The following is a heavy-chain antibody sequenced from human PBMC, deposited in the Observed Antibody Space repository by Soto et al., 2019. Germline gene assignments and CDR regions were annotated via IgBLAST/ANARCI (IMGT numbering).Heavy chain of an antibody. J-gene: IGHJ4*02. D-gene: IGHD3-3*01. CDR2: INPDTGGT. CDR1: GYTFTNHY. Sequence: QVQLVQSGAEVKKPGASVKISCKASGYTFTNHYIHWVRQAAGQGLEWMGIINPDTGGTSFAQKFQGRVTVTRDTSTNRVYMELSSLRSDETAVYYCALWRGSINSSYRDFWSGPLDDWGQGTLVAVSS. CDR3: ALWRGSINSSYRDFWSGPLDD. V-gene: IGHV1-46*03.